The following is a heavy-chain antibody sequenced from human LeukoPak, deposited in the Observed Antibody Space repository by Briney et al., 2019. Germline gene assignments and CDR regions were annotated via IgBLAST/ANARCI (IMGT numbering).Heavy chain of an antibody. CDR3: ARENAEDLDY. CDR1: GFTFSSYT. CDR2: ISSSSAYI. Sequence: PGGSLRLSCAASGFTFSSYTMNWVRQAPGKGLEWVASISSSSAYIYYADSVKGRFTISRDNAKNSLYLQMNSLRAEDTAVYYCARENAEDLDYWGQGTLVTVSS. J-gene: IGHJ4*02. V-gene: IGHV3-21*01.